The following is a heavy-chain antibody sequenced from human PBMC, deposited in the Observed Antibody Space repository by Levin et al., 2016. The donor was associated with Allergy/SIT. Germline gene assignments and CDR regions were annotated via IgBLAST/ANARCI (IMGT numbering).Heavy chain of an antibody. J-gene: IGHJ4*02. V-gene: IGHV1-69*01. Sequence: WVRQAPGQGLEWMGGIIPIFGTANYAQKFQGRVTITADESTSTAYMELSSLRSEDTAVYYCARLRNTFEYSSSDYFDYWGQGTLVTVSS. D-gene: IGHD6-6*01. CDR3: ARLRNTFEYSSSDYFDY. CDR2: IIPIFGTA.